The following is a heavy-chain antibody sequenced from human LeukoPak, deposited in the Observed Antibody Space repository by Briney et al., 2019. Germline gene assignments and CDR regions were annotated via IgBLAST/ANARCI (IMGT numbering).Heavy chain of an antibody. Sequence: GGSLRLSCAASGFTFSSYSMNWVRQAPGKGLEWVSYISSSSTIYYADSVKGRFTISRDNAKNSLYLQMNSLRAEDTAVYYCARETTTVTSYYYYYMDVWGKGTTVTVSS. D-gene: IGHD4-17*01. V-gene: IGHV3-48*04. CDR1: GFTFSSYS. J-gene: IGHJ6*03. CDR3: ARETTTVTSYYYYYMDV. CDR2: ISSSSTI.